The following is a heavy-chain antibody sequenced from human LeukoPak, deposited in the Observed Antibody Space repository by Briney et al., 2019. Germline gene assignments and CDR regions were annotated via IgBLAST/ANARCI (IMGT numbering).Heavy chain of an antibody. CDR1: GGSFSGYY. CDR2: INPSGST. J-gene: IGHJ6*03. CDR3: ARGRQEISMILVVMTGVSYYLDV. V-gene: IGHV4-34*01. Sequence: SETLSLTCAVYGGSFSGYYWTWIRQSPGKGLEWIGEINPSGSTYYNPSLKSRLTISGDASKSQFSLRLTSVTAADTAVYYCARGRQEISMILVVMTGVSYYLDVWGKGTTVTVS. D-gene: IGHD3-22*01.